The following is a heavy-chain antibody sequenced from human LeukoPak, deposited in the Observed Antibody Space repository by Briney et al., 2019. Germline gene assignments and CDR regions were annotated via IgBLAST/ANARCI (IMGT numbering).Heavy chain of an antibody. D-gene: IGHD3-10*01. J-gene: IGHJ4*02. Sequence: GGSLRLSCAASGFTFSNAWMTWVRQAPGKGLEWVGRIKSKTDGGTTDHAALVKGRFTISRDDSKNTLYLQMNSLKTEDTAVYYCTTFLITMVRGVIKDYFDYWGQGTLVTVSS. CDR1: GFTFSNAW. CDR2: IKSKTDGGTT. CDR3: TTFLITMVRGVIKDYFDY. V-gene: IGHV3-15*01.